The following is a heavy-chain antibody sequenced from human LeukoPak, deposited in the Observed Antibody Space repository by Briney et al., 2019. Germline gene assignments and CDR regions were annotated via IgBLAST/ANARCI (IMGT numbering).Heavy chain of an antibody. CDR3: AKEDCGVDCSTFDY. CDR1: GFTFSRYA. Sequence: GGSLRLSCAASGFTFSRYAMSWVRQAPGKGLEWVSAISGSGGTTYYADSVNGRFTISRDNSKSTLYLQMNSLRAEDKAVYYCAKEDCGVDCSTFDYWGQGTMVTVSS. D-gene: IGHD2-21*02. V-gene: IGHV3-23*01. J-gene: IGHJ4*02. CDR2: ISGSGGTT.